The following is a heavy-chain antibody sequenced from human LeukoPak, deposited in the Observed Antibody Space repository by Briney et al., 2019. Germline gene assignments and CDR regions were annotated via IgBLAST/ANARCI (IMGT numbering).Heavy chain of an antibody. V-gene: IGHV4-34*12. CDR1: GGSFSGYS. Sequence: SETLSLTCAVYGGSFSGYSWSWIRQPPGKGLEWIGEIIQSGSTNYNPSLKSRVTISVDTSKNQFFLKLSSVTAADTAVYYCARRAPSSYFDYWGQGTLVTVSS. J-gene: IGHJ4*02. CDR3: ARRAPSSYFDY. CDR2: IIQSGST.